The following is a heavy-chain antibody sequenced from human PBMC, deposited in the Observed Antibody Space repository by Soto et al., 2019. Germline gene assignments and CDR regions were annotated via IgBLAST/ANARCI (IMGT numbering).Heavy chain of an antibody. CDR1: AYTFSGEY. J-gene: IGHJ4*02. Sequence: SVNGACKASAYTFSGEYLQGLRVDPARGLEGMGWMNPSTSNTNVAQKYQGRVTKTSDTTIRTDYLELSCLRSDDMAVYYCGRYQMSSVGPRRFDHWGQGTQVTVSS. CDR3: GRYQMSSVGPRRFDH. D-gene: IGHD2-2*01. V-gene: IGHV1-2*02. CDR2: MNPSTSNT.